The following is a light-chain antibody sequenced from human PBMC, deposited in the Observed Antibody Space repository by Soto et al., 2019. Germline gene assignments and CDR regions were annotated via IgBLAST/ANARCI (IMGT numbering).Light chain of an antibody. V-gene: IGKV2D-29*01. CDR2: EVS. Sequence: DIVMTQTPLSLSVTPGQPASISCKSSQSLLHSDGKTYVYWYQQKPGQPPQLLFCEVSNRFSGVPDRFSGSGSGTDFTLKISRVEAEDVGVYYCMQSLHLPWTFGQGTKVE. CDR3: MQSLHLPWT. CDR1: QSLLHSDGKTY. J-gene: IGKJ1*01.